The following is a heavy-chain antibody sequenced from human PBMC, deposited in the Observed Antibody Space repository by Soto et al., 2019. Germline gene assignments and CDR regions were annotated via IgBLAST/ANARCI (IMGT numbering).Heavy chain of an antibody. CDR2: IPSDGGDQ. Sequence: QVQLVESGGGVVQPGGSLRLSCAGSGFTLNRFGMHWVRQAPGKGREWLAVIPSDGGDQYYADSVKGRCTVSRDNSKSSLYFQMNSLRSDDTATYYWAKGGPAGHYDSRGPMWFGCWGQGALVIVSS. V-gene: IGHV3-30*02. CDR3: AKGGPAGHYDSRGPMWFGC. D-gene: IGHD3-22*01. CDR1: GFTLNRFG. J-gene: IGHJ4*02.